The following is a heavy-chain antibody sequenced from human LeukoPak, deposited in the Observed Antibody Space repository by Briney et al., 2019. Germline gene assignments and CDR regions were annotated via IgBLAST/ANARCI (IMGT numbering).Heavy chain of an antibody. CDR2: ISGAGGTT. D-gene: IGHD3-22*01. V-gene: IGHV3-23*01. Sequence: GGSLGLSCAASGFTFSTFDMSWVRQAPGKGLQWVSTISGAGGTTLFVDSVKGRFSISRDNSNNKVFLQMNSLRVEDTAVYYCAKASDFDSSGFPIDVFDFWGQGLLVSVAS. CDR3: AKASDFDSSGFPIDVFDF. J-gene: IGHJ4*02. CDR1: GFTFSTFD.